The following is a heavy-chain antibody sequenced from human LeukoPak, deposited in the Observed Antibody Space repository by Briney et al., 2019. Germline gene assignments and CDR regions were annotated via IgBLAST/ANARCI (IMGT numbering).Heavy chain of an antibody. CDR3: ANHQEGDHDAFDI. D-gene: IGHD1-14*01. V-gene: IGHV3-74*01. CDR1: GFTFSSYW. CDR2: INTDGKAT. Sequence: PGGSLRLSCVASGFTFSSYWMHWVRQAPGKGLLWVARINTDGKATTYADSVKGRFTISRDNARDTVYLQMNSLRAEDTSVYYCANHQEGDHDAFDIWGQGTMVTVSS. J-gene: IGHJ3*02.